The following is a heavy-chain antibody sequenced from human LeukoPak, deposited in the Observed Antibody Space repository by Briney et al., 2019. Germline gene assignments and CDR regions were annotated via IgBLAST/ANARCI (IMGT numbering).Heavy chain of an antibody. CDR1: GFRFRSYG. CDR2: ISGSGRT. D-gene: IGHD4-17*01. J-gene: IGHJ4*01. Sequence: PGGSLRLSCATSGFRFRSYGMSWVRQAPGKGLEWDSSISGSGRTYYADSVRGRVTCSRDDSKSAVSLVMNSLRAEDTAVYYCAKDFGDFYPPLFDSWGHGTLVTVSS. CDR3: AKDFGDFYPPLFDS. V-gene: IGHV3-23*01.